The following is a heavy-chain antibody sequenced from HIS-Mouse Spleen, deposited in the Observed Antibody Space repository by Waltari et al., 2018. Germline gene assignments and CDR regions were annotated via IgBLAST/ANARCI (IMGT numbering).Heavy chain of an antibody. J-gene: IGHJ4*02. CDR1: GGSFSGYY. CDR2: INHSGST. V-gene: IGHV4-34*01. CDR3: ARWGARGYSGYDLGGDY. D-gene: IGHD5-12*01. Sequence: QVQLQQWGAGLLKPSETLSLTCAVYGGSFSGYYWSWIRQPPGKGLEWIGEINHSGSTTYNPTLKSRVTISVDTSKNQFSLKLSSVTAADTAVYYCARWGARGYSGYDLGGDYWGQGTLVTVSS.